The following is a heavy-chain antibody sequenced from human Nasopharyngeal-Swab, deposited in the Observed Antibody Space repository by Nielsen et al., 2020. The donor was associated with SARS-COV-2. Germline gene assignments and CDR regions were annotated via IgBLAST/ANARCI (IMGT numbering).Heavy chain of an antibody. V-gene: IGHV3-21*01. CDR3: ASASWGVSTFDY. D-gene: IGHD3-16*01. CDR2: ISSSSSYI. CDR1: GFTFSSYS. J-gene: IGHJ4*02. Sequence: GESLNISCAASGFTFSSYSMNWVRQAPGKGLEWVSSISSSSSYIYYADSVKGRFTISRDNAKNSLYLQMNSLRAEDTAVYYCASASWGVSTFDYWGQGTLVTVSS.